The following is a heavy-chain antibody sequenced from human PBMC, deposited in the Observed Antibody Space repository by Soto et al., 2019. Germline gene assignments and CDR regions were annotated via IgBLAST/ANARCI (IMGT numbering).Heavy chain of an antibody. CDR3: AHSLMVRGVQIYFDY. CDR2: IYWDDDK. J-gene: IGHJ4*02. D-gene: IGHD3-10*01. V-gene: IGHV2-5*02. Sequence: QITLKESGPTLVKPTQTLTLTCTFSGFSLSTSGVGVGWIRQPLGKALEWLALIYWDDDKRYSPSLKSRLTITKETSKNQVVLTMTNIDPVDKATYYCAHSLMVRGVQIYFDYWGQGTLVTVSS. CDR1: GFSLSTSGVG.